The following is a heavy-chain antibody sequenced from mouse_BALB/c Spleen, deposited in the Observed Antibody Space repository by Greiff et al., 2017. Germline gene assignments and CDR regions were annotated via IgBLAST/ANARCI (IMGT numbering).Heavy chain of an antibody. CDR3: ARDPYYYGSTPAWFAY. V-gene: IGHV5-6-3*01. J-gene: IGHJ3*01. D-gene: IGHD1-1*01. CDR2: INSNGGST. CDR1: GFTFSSYG. Sequence: EVQLVESGGGLVQPGGSLKLSCAASGFTFSSYGMSWVRQTPDKRLELVATINSNGGSTYYPDSVKGRFTISRDNAKNTLYLQMSSLKSEDTAMYYCARDPYYYGSTPAWFAYWGQGTLVTVSA.